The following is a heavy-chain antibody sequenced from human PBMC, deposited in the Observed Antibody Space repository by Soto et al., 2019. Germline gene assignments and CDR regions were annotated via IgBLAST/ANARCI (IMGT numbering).Heavy chain of an antibody. CDR3: ARRQQLISLDY. Sequence: ASGKVSCTDSGYTFTSYAMHWVRQAPGQRLEWMGWINAGNGNTKYSQKFQGRVTITRDTSASTAYMELSSLRSEDTAVYYCARRQQLISLDYWGQGTLVTVSS. CDR2: INAGNGNT. CDR1: GYTFTSYA. J-gene: IGHJ4*02. D-gene: IGHD6-13*01. V-gene: IGHV1-3*01.